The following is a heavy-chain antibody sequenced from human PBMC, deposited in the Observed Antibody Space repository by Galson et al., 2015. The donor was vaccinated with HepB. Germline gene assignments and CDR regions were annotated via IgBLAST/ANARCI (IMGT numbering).Heavy chain of an antibody. Sequence: SLRLSCAASGFTVGSDYMNWVRQAPGKGLEWVAVIYTGGDTYYADSVKGRFTISRDSSKNTVYLQMNSLRAEDTAVYYCARDPGGVGVHFDYWGQGTLVTVSS. V-gene: IGHV3-53*01. CDR1: GFTVGSDY. CDR2: IYTGGDT. CDR3: ARDPGGVGVHFDY. D-gene: IGHD1-26*01. J-gene: IGHJ4*02.